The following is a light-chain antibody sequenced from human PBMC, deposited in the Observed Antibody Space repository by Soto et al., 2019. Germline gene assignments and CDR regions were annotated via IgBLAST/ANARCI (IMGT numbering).Light chain of an antibody. J-gene: IGKJ5*01. V-gene: IGKV3-11*01. CDR1: QSVSRY. CDR3: QQRNNWPRST. Sequence: EIVMTQSPATQSVSPGERATLSCRASQSVSRYLAWYQQKPGQAPRLLMYDASNRASGVPARFSGSGSGTDFTLTISSLEPEDFAVYYCQQRNNWPRSTFGQGTRLEIK. CDR2: DAS.